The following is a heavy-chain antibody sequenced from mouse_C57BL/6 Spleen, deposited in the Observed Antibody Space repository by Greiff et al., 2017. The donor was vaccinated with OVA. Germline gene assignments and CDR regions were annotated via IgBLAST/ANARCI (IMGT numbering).Heavy chain of an antibody. D-gene: IGHD1-1*01. Sequence: QVQLKQPGAELVKPGASVKLSCKASGYTFTSYWMQWVKQRPGQGLEWIGEIDPSDSYTNYNQKFKGKATLTVDTSSSTAYMQLSSLTSEDSAVYYCARSYGSSPPYYYAMDYWGQGTSVTVSS. V-gene: IGHV1-50*01. CDR1: GYTFTSYW. J-gene: IGHJ4*01. CDR2: IDPSDSYT. CDR3: ARSYGSSPPYYYAMDY.